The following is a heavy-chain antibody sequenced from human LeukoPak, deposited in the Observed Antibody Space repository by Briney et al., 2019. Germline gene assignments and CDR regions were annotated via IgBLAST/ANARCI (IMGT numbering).Heavy chain of an antibody. D-gene: IGHD2-15*01. CDR2: ISGSGGST. CDR1: GFTFSSYA. Sequence: GGSLRLSCAASGFTFSSYAMSWVRQAPGKGLEWVSAISGSGGSTYYADSVKGRFTISRDNSKNTLYLQMNSLRAEDTAVYYCAKSGGLGYCSGGSCYVAPDYFDYWGQGTLVTVSS. J-gene: IGHJ4*02. V-gene: IGHV3-23*01. CDR3: AKSGGLGYCSGGSCYVAPDYFDY.